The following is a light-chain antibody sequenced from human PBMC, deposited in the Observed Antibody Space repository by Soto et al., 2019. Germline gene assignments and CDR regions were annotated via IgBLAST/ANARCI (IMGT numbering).Light chain of an antibody. CDR3: RQYGRSSWT. V-gene: IGKV3-20*01. CDR1: QSVTTSY. CDR2: ATS. Sequence: EIVLTQYPSTLSLSPGERSTLSCRASQSVTTSYLAWYQQKPGQAPRLLICATSNRATGIPDRFSGSGSGTDFTLTISRLEPEDFAVYFCRQYGRSSWTFGPGTKVDI. J-gene: IGKJ1*01.